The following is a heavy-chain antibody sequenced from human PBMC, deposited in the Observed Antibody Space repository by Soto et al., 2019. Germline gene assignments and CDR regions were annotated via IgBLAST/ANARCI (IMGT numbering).Heavy chain of an antibody. D-gene: IGHD2-15*01. J-gene: IGHJ5*02. Sequence: SETLSLTCTVSGGSISSGDFYWSWIRQPPGRGLEWIGYISYSGSTYYNTSLKSRVTISVDTSKNQFSLKLNSVTAADTAVYYCARGGPTGGSYKYNWFDPWGQGTLLTVSS. CDR1: GGSISSGDFY. CDR3: ARGGPTGGSYKYNWFDP. CDR2: ISYSGST. V-gene: IGHV4-30-4*01.